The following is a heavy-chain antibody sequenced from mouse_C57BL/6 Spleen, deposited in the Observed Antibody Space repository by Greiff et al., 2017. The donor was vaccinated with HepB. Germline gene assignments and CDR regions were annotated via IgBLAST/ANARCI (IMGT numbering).Heavy chain of an antibody. J-gene: IGHJ3*01. V-gene: IGHV1-42*01. Sequence: EVQLQQSGPELVKPGASVKISCKASGYSFTGYYMNWVKQSPEKSLEWIGEINPSTGGTTYNQKFKAKATLTVDKSSSTAYMQLKSLTSEDSAVYYCARPSTLSWFAYWGQGTLVTVSA. CDR2: INPSTGGT. CDR1: GYSFTGYY. CDR3: ARPSTLSWFAY. D-gene: IGHD6-1*01.